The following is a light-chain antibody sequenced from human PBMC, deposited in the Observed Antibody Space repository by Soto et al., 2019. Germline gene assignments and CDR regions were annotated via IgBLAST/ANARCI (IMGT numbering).Light chain of an antibody. CDR2: DVI. Sequence: QSAVTQPASVSGSPGQSITISCTGTSSDVGGYNYVSWYQQHPGKAPKLMIYDVINRPSGVSNRFSGSKSGNTASLTISGLQAEDEADYYCSSYTSSSTRVFGGGTKLTVL. CDR3: SSYTSSSTRV. J-gene: IGLJ2*01. V-gene: IGLV2-14*01. CDR1: SSDVGGYNY.